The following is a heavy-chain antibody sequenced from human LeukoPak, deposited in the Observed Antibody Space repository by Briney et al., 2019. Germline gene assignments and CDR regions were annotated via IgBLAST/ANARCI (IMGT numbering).Heavy chain of an antibody. Sequence: TGGSLRLSCAASEFMFSEYWMNWVRQAPGKGLEWLAIINQDGSEKYSVSSVKGRSTISRDNVKNSLYLQLSSLRAEDTAVYYCARGGSRTCSTCYSDASDIWGQGAMVTVSS. CDR1: EFMFSEYW. V-gene: IGHV3-7*01. CDR2: INQDGSEK. CDR3: ARGGSRTCSTCYSDASDI. D-gene: IGHD2-15*01. J-gene: IGHJ3*02.